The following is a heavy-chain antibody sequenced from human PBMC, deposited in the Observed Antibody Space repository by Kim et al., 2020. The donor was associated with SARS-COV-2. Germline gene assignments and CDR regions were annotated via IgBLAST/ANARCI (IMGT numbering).Heavy chain of an antibody. Sequence: TYYADSVKGRFTVSRDNSKTTLYLQMNSLRAEDTALYYCVSLFCGGDCNYWGQGTLVTVSS. CDR2: T. V-gene: IGHV3-64D*09. D-gene: IGHD2-21*02. J-gene: IGHJ4*02. CDR3: VSLFCGGDCNY.